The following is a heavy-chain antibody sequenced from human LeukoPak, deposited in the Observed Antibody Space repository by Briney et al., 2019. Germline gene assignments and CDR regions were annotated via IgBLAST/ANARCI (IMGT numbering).Heavy chain of an antibody. Sequence: PSETLSLTCTVSGGSISSSSYYWGWVRQAPGKGLEWVSSISSSSSYIHYADSVKGRFTISRDNAKNSLYLQMNSLRAEDTAVYYCARILRNPAYYYYYMDVWGKGTTVTVSS. CDR3: ARILRNPAYYYYYMDV. D-gene: IGHD2-8*02. CDR1: GGSISSSSYY. J-gene: IGHJ6*03. CDR2: ISSSSSYI. V-gene: IGHV3-21*01.